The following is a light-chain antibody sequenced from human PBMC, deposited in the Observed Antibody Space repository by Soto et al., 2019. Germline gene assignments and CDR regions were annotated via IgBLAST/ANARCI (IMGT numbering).Light chain of an antibody. CDR1: QEISNY. CDR2: DAS. V-gene: IGKV1-33*01. Sequence: DIQMTQSPSSLSASVGDRFTITCQASQEISNYLNWYQQKLGKAPKRLIYDASNLETGVPSRFSGSGSGTDFTFTISSLQPEDIATYYCQQYSHLITFGQGTRLGIK. CDR3: QQYSHLIT. J-gene: IGKJ5*01.